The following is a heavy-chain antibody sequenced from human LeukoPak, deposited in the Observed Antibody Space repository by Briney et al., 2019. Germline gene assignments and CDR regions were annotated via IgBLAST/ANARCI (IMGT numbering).Heavy chain of an antibody. CDR3: VPQETTVTTF. Sequence: GGSLRLSCAASGFTFSTYVMSWVRQAPGRGLEWVSTISGSGGSTHYADSVKGRFTISRDDSKNTLYLQMKSLRAEDTAVYFCVPQETTVTTFWGQGTLVTVSS. D-gene: IGHD4-17*01. CDR2: ISGSGGST. CDR1: GFTFSTYV. J-gene: IGHJ4*02. V-gene: IGHV3-23*01.